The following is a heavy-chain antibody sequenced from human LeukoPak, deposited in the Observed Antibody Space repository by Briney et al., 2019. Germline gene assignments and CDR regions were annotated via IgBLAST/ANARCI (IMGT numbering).Heavy chain of an antibody. V-gene: IGHV3-43*01. CDR3: AKDATRRRHYYYYMGV. Sequence: PGGSLRLSCAASGFAFDDYTMHWVRQAPGKGLEWVSLISWDGGSTYYADSVKGRFTISRDNSKNSLYLQMNSLRTEDTALYYCAKDATRRRHYYYYMGVWGKGTTVTVSS. CDR2: ISWDGGST. CDR1: GFAFDDYT. J-gene: IGHJ6*03.